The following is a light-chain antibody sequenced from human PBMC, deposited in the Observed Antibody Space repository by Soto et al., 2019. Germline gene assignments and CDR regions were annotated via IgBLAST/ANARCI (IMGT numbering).Light chain of an antibody. Sequence: QTVVTQEPSFSVSPGGTVTLTCGLSSGSVSKSYYPIWYQQTPGQAPRTLIYNTNTHSSGVPDRFSGSILGNKAALTITGAQADDESDYYCVLYMGSGISVFGGGTKVTVL. CDR3: VLYMGSGISV. J-gene: IGLJ3*02. V-gene: IGLV8-61*01. CDR1: SGSVSKSYY. CDR2: NTN.